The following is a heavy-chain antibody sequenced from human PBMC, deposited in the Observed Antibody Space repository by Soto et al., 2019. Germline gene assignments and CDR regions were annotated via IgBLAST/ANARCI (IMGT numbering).Heavy chain of an antibody. V-gene: IGHV1-18*01. CDR1: GYTFTSYG. Sequence: QVQLVQSGAEVKKPGASVKVSCKASGYTFTSYGISWVRQAPGQGLEWMGWISAYNGNTNYAQKLQGRVTMTTDTSTSTAYMELRSLRSDDTAVYYCARSPRNSGSSWYSGGYHFDYWGQGTLVTVSS. J-gene: IGHJ4*02. D-gene: IGHD6-13*01. CDR2: ISAYNGNT. CDR3: ARSPRNSGSSWYSGGYHFDY.